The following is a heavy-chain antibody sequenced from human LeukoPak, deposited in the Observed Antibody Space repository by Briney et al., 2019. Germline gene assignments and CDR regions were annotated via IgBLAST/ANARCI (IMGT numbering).Heavy chain of an antibody. D-gene: IGHD4-11*01. J-gene: IGHJ5*02. CDR2: IYTSGST. Sequence: SETLSLTCTVSGGSISSYYWSWIRQPAGKGLEWIGRIYTSGSTNYNPSLKSGVTMSVDTSKNQCSLKLSSVTAADTAVYYCARGSVTTWWFDPWGEGTLVTVSS. CDR3: ARGSVTTWWFDP. CDR1: GGSISSYY. V-gene: IGHV4-4*07.